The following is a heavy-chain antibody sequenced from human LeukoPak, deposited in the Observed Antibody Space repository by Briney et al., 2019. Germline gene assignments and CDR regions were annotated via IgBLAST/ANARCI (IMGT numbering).Heavy chain of an antibody. J-gene: IGHJ4*02. CDR1: GFTFSSYN. Sequence: GGSLRLSCAASGFTFSSYNVNWVRQAPGKGLEWVSSISSIGSYIYYADSVMGRFTVSRDNAKNSLYLQMNTLGADDTALYFAAEVSGVQVWSALDYWGQGTLVTVSS. D-gene: IGHD5/OR15-5a*01. V-gene: IGHV3-21*01. CDR3: AEVSGVQVWSALDY. CDR2: ISSIGSYI.